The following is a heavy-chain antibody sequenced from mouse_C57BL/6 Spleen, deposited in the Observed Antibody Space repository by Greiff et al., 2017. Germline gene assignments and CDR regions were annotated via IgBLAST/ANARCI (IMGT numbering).Heavy chain of an antibody. CDR2: INYDGSST. V-gene: IGHV5-16*01. J-gene: IGHJ4*01. CDR1: GFTFSDYY. CDR3: ARALPYYYAMDY. Sequence: EVHLVESEGGLVQPGSSMKLSCTASGFTFSDYYMAWVRQVPEKGLEWVANINYDGSSTYYLDSLKSRFIISRDNAKNILYLQMSSLKSEDTATYYCARALPYYYAMDYWGQGTSVTVSS.